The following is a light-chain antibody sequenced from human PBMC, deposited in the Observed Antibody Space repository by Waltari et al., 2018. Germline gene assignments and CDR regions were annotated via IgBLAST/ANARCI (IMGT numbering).Light chain of an antibody. J-gene: IGKJ1*01. Sequence: EIVLTQSPGTLSLSPGERATLSCRASQSVGRSLAWYQQKPGQAPRLLIYDASTRATGIPDRFSGSGSGTDFSLSISRLAPDDLAVYYCQHYVRLPVTFGQGTKVEFK. V-gene: IGKV3-20*01. CDR3: QHYVRLPVT. CDR2: DAS. CDR1: QSVGRS.